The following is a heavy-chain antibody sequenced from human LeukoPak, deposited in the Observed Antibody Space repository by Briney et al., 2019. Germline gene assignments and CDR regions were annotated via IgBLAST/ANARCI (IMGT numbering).Heavy chain of an antibody. CDR3: ARGPRSDGSYYLSRIHAFDI. J-gene: IGHJ3*02. D-gene: IGHD1-26*01. Sequence: SETLSLTCAVSGGSFGGYYWSWIRQPPGKGLEWIGEINHSGSTNYNPSLKSRVTISVDTSKNQFSLKLSSVTAADTAVYYCARGPRSDGSYYLSRIHAFDIWGQGTMVTVSS. V-gene: IGHV4-34*01. CDR1: GGSFGGYY. CDR2: INHSGST.